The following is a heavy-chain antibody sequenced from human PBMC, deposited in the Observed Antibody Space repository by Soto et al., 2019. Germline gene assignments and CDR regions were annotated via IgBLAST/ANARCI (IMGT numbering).Heavy chain of an antibody. CDR2: ISHDERTT. J-gene: IGHJ4*02. CDR1: GFAFSTYW. D-gene: IGHD2-8*01. CDR3: ARGGASHAHPPDH. Sequence: GGSLSLSGAASGFAFSTYWMHWIRHAPGKGLVWVSRISHDERTTTYADSVKGRFTISRDKAKNTVFLEMKSLRAEDKAVYYCARGGASHAHPPDHWGQGTLVTVSS. V-gene: IGHV3-74*03.